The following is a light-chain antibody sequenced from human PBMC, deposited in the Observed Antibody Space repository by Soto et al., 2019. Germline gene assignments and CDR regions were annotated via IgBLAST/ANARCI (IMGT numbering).Light chain of an antibody. J-gene: IGKJ2*01. V-gene: IGKV3-20*01. CDR2: GAS. CDR3: QQYRTSPYT. CDR1: QTVSSSY. Sequence: DIVLTQSPGTLSLSPGERATISCRASQTVSSSYLSWYQQKPGQAPMLIIYGASLRDTVIPERFSGSGSGTDFPLTISRLEHEDFAVYFCQQYRTSPYTFGQGTKLEIK.